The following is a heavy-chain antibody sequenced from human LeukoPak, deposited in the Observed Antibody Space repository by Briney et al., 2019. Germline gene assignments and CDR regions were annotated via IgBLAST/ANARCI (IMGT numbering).Heavy chain of an antibody. J-gene: IGHJ3*02. D-gene: IGHD3-22*01. V-gene: IGHV1-3*01. CDR2: INAGNGNT. Sequence: ASVKVSCKASGYTFTSYAMHWVRQAPGQRLEWMGWINAGNGNTKYSQKFQGRVTITRDTSASTAYMELSSLRSEDTAVYYCARAARDYYDSSGYYGSDAFDIWGQGTMVTVSS. CDR1: GYTFTSYA. CDR3: ARAARDYYDSSGYYGSDAFDI.